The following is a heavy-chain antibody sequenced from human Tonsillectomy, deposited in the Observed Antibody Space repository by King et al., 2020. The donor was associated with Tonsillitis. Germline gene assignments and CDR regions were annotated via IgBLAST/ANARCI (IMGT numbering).Heavy chain of an antibody. CDR3: AKDASLWFYYYYMDV. D-gene: IGHD3-10*01. CDR1: GFIFDDYA. Sequence: VQLVESGGGVVQPGGSLRLSCAASGFIFDDYAMHWVRQAPGKGLEWVSLISGDGGSTYYADSVKGRFTISRDNSKNSLYLQMNSLRTEDTAFYYCAKDASLWFYYYYMDVWGKGTTVTVTS. V-gene: IGHV3-43*02. CDR2: ISGDGGST. J-gene: IGHJ6*03.